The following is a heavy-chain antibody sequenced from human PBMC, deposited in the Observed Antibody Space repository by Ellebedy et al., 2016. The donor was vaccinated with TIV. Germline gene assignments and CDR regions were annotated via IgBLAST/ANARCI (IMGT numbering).Heavy chain of an antibody. V-gene: IGHV3-53*01. CDR1: GFTVSSNY. Sequence: GESLKISCAASGFTVSSNYMSWVRQAPGKGLEWVSVIYCGGSTYYADSVKGRFTISRDNSKNTLYLQMNSLRAEDTAVYYCAKDLTSSRYYYYGMDVWGQGTTVTVSS. CDR2: IYCGGST. D-gene: IGHD2-2*01. CDR3: AKDLTSSRYYYYGMDV. J-gene: IGHJ6*02.